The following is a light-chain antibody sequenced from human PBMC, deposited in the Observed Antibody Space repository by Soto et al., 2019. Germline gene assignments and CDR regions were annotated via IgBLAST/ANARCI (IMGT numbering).Light chain of an antibody. CDR3: QQSYTTPIT. CDR2: KAS. J-gene: IGKJ5*01. Sequence: DIQMTQSPSPLSGSVGDRVTITCRASQTISSWLAWYQQKPGKAPKLLIYKASTLKSGVPSRFTGSGSGTDFTLTISSLQPEDVATYFCQQSYTTPITFGQGTRLEIK. CDR1: QTISSW. V-gene: IGKV1-5*03.